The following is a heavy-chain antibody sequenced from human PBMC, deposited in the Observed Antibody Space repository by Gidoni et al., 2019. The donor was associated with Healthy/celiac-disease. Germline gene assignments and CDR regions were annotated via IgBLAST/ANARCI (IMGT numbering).Heavy chain of an antibody. CDR2: IFSNDEK. D-gene: IGHD1-1*01. Sequence: QVTLKGSGPVLVKPTETRTRTCTVSGFSLSNARMGVSWIRQPPGKALEWLAHIFSNDEKSYSTSLKSRLTTSKDTSTSQVVLTMTNMDPVDTATYYCARIRGPGTYYYYYYMDVWGQGTTVTVSS. J-gene: IGHJ6*03. CDR3: ARIRGPGTYYYYYYMDV. CDR1: GFSLSNARMG. V-gene: IGHV2-26*01.